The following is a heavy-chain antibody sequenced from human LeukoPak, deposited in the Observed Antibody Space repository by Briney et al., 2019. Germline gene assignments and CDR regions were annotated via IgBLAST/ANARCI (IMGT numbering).Heavy chain of an antibody. V-gene: IGHV1-2*02. Sequence: ASVKVSCKASGYTFTGYYMHWVRQAPGQGLEWMGWINPNSGGTNYAQKFQGRVTMTRDTSTSTVYMELSSLRSEDTAVYYCARDPQTGCSGGSCYDDWYFDLWGRGTLVTVSS. CDR3: ARDPQTGCSGGSCYDDWYFDL. D-gene: IGHD2-15*01. J-gene: IGHJ2*01. CDR1: GYTFTGYY. CDR2: INPNSGGT.